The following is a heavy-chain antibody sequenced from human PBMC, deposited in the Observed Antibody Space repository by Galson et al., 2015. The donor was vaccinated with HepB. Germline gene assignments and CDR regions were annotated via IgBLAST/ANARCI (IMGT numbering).Heavy chain of an antibody. CDR3: ARVREGCSGGSCYPMGYYYYYMDV. D-gene: IGHD2-15*01. Sequence: SVKVSCKASGGTFSSYAISWVRQAPGQGLEWMGGIIPIFGTANYAQKFQGRVTITADESTSTAYMELSSLRSEDTAVYYCARVREGCSGGSCYPMGYYYYYMDVWGKGTTVTVSS. V-gene: IGHV1-69*13. CDR1: GGTFSSYA. CDR2: IIPIFGTA. J-gene: IGHJ6*03.